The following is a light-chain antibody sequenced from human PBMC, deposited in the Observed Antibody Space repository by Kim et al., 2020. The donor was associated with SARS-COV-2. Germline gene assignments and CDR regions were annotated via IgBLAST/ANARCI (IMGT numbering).Light chain of an antibody. Sequence: ALGQTVRITCQGDSLRKYPASWYQQKPGQAPVLVIYDKNNRRPAGAPERSAGSKARKAALSTTGGEQVEEEDYYYCARRNSSGPWVFGGGTQLTVL. CDR2: DKN. J-gene: IGLJ3*02. CDR3: ARRNSSGPWV. CDR1: SLRKYP. V-gene: IGLV3-19*01.